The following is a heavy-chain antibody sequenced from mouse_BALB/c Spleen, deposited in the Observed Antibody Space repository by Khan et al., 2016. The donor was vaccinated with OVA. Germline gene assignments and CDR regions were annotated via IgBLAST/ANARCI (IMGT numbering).Heavy chain of an antibody. CDR2: FYPGSGRT. Sequence: QVQLQQSGPELMKPGASVKMSCKASGYIFIDYVISWVKQRTGQGLEWIGEFYPGSGRTYYNERFKGTATMTDDKSYNTAYMQLSSVTYEDSAVYFCARSYDGAWFAYWGQGTPVTVSA. V-gene: IGHV1-77*01. CDR3: ARSYDGAWFAY. CDR1: GYIFIDYV. J-gene: IGHJ3*01. D-gene: IGHD1-1*01.